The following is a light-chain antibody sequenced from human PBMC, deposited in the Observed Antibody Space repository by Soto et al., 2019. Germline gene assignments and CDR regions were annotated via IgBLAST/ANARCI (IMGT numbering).Light chain of an antibody. V-gene: IGLV1-44*01. J-gene: IGLJ1*01. CDR1: TSNIGTNI. CDR2: TND. Sequence: QSVLTQPPSVSGTPGQRVTISCSGSTSNIGTNIVNWFQHLPGTAPKLLIYTNDQRPSGVPARFSGSRSGASASLAISGLQSEDEADYYCATWDDSVYVFGTGTKV. CDR3: ATWDDSVYV.